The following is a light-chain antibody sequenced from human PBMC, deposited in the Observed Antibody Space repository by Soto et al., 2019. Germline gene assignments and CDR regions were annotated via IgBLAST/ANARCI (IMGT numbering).Light chain of an antibody. CDR3: QQCANWPPKWT. CDR2: DAS. Sequence: EIVLTQSPATLSLCPGERATLFCRAGQSVNSGDLVLYQQKPGQAPRLLIYDASNRATGIPARFSGSGSGTDFTLTISSLEPEDFAVYYCQQCANWPPKWTFGQGTKVDI. CDR1: QSVNSGD. J-gene: IGKJ1*01. V-gene: IGKV3-11*01.